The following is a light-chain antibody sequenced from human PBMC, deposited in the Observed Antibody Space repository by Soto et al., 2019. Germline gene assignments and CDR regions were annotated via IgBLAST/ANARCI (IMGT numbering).Light chain of an antibody. CDR2: DVS. V-gene: IGLV2-14*01. J-gene: IGLJ2*01. CDR3: SSYTSSSV. Sequence: QSVLTQPASVSGSPGQSITISCTGTSSDVGGYNYVSWYQQHPGKAPKLMIYDVSNRPSGVSNRFSGSKSGNTASLTSSGLQAEDEADYYCSSYTSSSVFGGGTKLTVL. CDR1: SSDVGGYNY.